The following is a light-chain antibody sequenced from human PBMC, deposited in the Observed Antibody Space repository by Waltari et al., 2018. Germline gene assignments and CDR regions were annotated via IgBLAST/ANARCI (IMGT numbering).Light chain of an antibody. CDR1: QAISSS. Sequence: DIQMTQSPSSLYASVGDRVTISCRASQAISSSLAWYQQSPGKAPKLLVYAASRLQSGVPSRFSGGGSGTDYTLTISSLQPEDFATYYCQQYYTFPRTFGPGAKVHIK. J-gene: IGKJ1*01. CDR2: AAS. CDR3: QQYYTFPRT. V-gene: IGKV1-NL1*01.